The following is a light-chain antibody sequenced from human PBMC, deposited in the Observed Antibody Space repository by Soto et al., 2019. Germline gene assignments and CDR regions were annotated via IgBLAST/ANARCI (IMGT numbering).Light chain of an antibody. CDR3: CSYAGSYTVI. V-gene: IGLV2-11*01. Sequence: QSALTQPRSVSGSPGQSVTISCTGTSSDVGGYNCVSWYQQHPDKAPKLMIYDVSKRPSGVPDRFSASKSGNTASLTISGLQAEDEADYYCCSYAGSYTVIFGGGTKLTVL. CDR2: DVS. CDR1: SSDVGGYNC. J-gene: IGLJ2*01.